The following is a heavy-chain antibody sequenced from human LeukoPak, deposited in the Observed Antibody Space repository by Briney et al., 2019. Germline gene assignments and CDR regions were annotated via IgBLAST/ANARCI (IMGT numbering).Heavy chain of an antibody. CDR3: AKDRSKRISGGVASRAQYYFDY. CDR1: GFTFSTYG. CDR2: ISYDGTYK. Sequence: GGSLRLSCAASGFTFSTYGMHWVRQAPGKGLEWVAVISYDGTYKYYADSVKGRFTISRDNSKNTLYLQMNSLRGEDTAVYYCAKDRSKRISGGVASRAQYYFDYWGQGTLVTVSS. J-gene: IGHJ4*02. D-gene: IGHD3-3*01. V-gene: IGHV3-30*18.